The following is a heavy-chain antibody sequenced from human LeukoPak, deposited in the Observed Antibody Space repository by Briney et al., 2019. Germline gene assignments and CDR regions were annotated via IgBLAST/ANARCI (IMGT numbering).Heavy chain of an antibody. J-gene: IGHJ3*02. Sequence: EASVKVSCKVSGYTLTELSMHWVRQAPGKGLEWMGGFDPEDGETIYAQKFQGRVTMTEDTSTDTAYMELSSLRSGDTAVYYCATDNPRSNWGAFDIWGQGTMVTVSS. CDR1: GYTLTELS. D-gene: IGHD7-27*01. CDR3: ATDNPRSNWGAFDI. CDR2: FDPEDGET. V-gene: IGHV1-24*01.